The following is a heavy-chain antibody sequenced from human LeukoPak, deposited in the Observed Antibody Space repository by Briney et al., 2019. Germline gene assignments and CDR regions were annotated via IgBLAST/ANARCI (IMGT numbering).Heavy chain of an antibody. CDR2: IHTSGST. D-gene: IGHD6-13*01. V-gene: IGHV4-61*02. CDR1: GGSISSSSYY. Sequence: SETLSLTCTVSGGSISSSSYYWGWIRQPPGKGLEWIGRIHTSGSTNYNPSLKSRVTISVDTSKNQFSLKLSSVTAADTAVYYCAREDSSSWWPFDYWGQGTLVTVSS. J-gene: IGHJ4*02. CDR3: AREDSSSWWPFDY.